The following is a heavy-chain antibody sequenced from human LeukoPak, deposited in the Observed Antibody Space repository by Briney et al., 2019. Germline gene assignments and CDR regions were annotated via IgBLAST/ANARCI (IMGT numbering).Heavy chain of an antibody. CDR1: GGSISGSSYY. CDR2: IYYSGST. J-gene: IGHJ4*02. V-gene: IGHV4-39*07. D-gene: IGHD2-15*01. CDR3: ARFHRVVARQIRGYFDY. Sequence: SETLSLTCTVSGGSISGSSYYWGWVRQPPGMGLEWIGTIYYSGSTYYNPSLRSRVTISVDRSKNQFSLKLSSVTAADTAVYYCARFHRVVARQIRGYFDYWGQGTLVTVSS.